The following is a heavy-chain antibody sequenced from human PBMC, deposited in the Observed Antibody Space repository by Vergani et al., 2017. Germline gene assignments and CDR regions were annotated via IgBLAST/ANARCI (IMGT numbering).Heavy chain of an antibody. V-gene: IGHV1-2*02. CDR2: INPNSGGT. D-gene: IGHD2-15*01. CDR3: ARVGPSPYCSGGSCYSVAQDY. J-gene: IGHJ4*02. CDR1: GYTFTGYY. Sequence: QVQLVQSGAEVKKPGASVKVSCKASGYTFTGYYMHWVRQAPGQGLEWMGWINPNSGGTNYAQKFQGRVTMTRDTSISTAYMELSRLGSDDTAVYYCARVGPSPYCSGGSCYSVAQDYWGQGTLVTVSS.